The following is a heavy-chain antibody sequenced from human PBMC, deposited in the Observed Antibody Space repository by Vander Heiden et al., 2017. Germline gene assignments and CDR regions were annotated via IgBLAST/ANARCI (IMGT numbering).Heavy chain of an antibody. J-gene: IGHJ2*01. Sequence: QVQLVQSGAEVKIPGSSVKVSCTASGGNFSTYGIDWVRQAPGPGQGLEWVGGIMPMFGTTNYAQKLQERVTIIADKSTSTAYMTLSSLTSDDTAVYYCARGRGYDFWSGGYFDLWGRGTLITVSS. CDR2: IMPMFGTT. CDR3: ARGRGYDFWSGGYFDL. D-gene: IGHD3-3*01. V-gene: IGHV1-69*06. CDR1: GGNFSTYG.